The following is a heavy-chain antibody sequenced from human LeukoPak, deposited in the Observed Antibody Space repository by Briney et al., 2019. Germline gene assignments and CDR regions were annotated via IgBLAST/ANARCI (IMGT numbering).Heavy chain of an antibody. CDR2: IYYSGST. D-gene: IGHD6-13*01. CDR1: GGSISSYY. CDR3: ARLGSSSWYDKSNWFDP. J-gene: IGHJ5*02. V-gene: IGHV4-59*01. Sequence: SETLSLTCTVSGGSISSYYWSWIRQPPGKGLEWIGYIYYSGSTNYNPSLKSRVTISVDTSKKQFSLKLNSVTAADTAVYYCARLGSSSWYDKSNWFDPWGQGTLVTVSS.